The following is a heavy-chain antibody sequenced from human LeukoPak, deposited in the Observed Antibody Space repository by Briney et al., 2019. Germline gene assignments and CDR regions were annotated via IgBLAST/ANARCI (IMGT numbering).Heavy chain of an antibody. Sequence: GGSLRLSCAASGFTFSSYHINWVRQAPGKGLEWVSSISSNSDYIYYADSVKGRFTISRDNAKNSLYLQMNSLRAEDTAVYYCARGLCGGDCYDSWGQGTLVTVSS. J-gene: IGHJ4*02. CDR2: ISSNSDYI. V-gene: IGHV3-21*01. CDR3: ARGLCGGDCYDS. D-gene: IGHD2-21*01. CDR1: GFTFSSYH.